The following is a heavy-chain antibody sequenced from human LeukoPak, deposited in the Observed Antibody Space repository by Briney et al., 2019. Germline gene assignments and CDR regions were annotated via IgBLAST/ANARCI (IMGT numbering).Heavy chain of an antibody. J-gene: IGHJ4*02. CDR1: GGIFSSYA. V-gene: IGHV1-69*04. D-gene: IGHD2-2*01. Sequence: ASVKVSCKASGGIFSSYAISWVRQAPGQGLEWMGRIIPILGIANYAQKFQGRVTITADKSTSTAYMELSSLRSEDTAVYYCARSASEQYQLLSFDYWGQGTLVTVSS. CDR3: ARSASEQYQLLSFDY. CDR2: IIPILGIA.